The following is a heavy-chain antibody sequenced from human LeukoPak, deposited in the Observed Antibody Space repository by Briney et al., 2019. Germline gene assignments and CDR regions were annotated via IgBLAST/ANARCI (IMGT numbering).Heavy chain of an antibody. V-gene: IGHV4-31*03. J-gene: IGHJ4*02. CDR3: ARGRHYDFWSGSPPDY. CDR1: GGSISSGGYY. Sequence: SETLSLTCTVSGGSISSGGYYWSWIRQHPGKGLEWIGYIYYSGSTYYNPSLKSRVTISVDTSKNQFSLKLSSVTAADTAVYYCARGRHYDFWSGSPPDYWGQGTLVTVSS. CDR2: IYYSGST. D-gene: IGHD3-3*01.